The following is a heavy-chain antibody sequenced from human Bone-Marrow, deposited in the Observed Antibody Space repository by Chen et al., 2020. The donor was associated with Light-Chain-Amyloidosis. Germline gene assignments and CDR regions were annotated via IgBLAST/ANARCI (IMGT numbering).Heavy chain of an antibody. J-gene: IGHJ6*03. Sequence: EVQLVESGGGVVRPGGSLRLSCAASGFTFDDSGMSWVRQAQGKGLEWVSGSNWNGGSTGYADSVKGRFTISRDNAKNSLYLQMNSLRAEDTALYYCARSSSWYGYYYYMDVWGKGTTVTVSS. CDR1: GFTFDDSG. V-gene: IGHV3-20*04. D-gene: IGHD6-13*01. CDR3: ARSSSWYGYYYYMDV. CDR2: SNWNGGST.